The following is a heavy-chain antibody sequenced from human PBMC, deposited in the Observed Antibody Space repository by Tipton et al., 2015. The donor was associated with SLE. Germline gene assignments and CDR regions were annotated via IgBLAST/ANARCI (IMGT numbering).Heavy chain of an antibody. CDR1: GFTFNSYA. CDR2: IYSGGRT. D-gene: IGHD3-3*01. J-gene: IGHJ4*02. Sequence: SLRLSCADSGFTFNSYAMSWVRQAPGRGLEWVSVIYSGGRTYFADSVKGRFTFSRDNSKNTMYLQMNSLRVEDTAVYYCARAREEWLLDYWGQGTLVTVSS. CDR3: ARAREEWLLDY. V-gene: IGHV3-23*03.